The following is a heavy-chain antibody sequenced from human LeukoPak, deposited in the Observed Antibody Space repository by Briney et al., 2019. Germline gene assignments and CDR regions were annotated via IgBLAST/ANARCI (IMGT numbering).Heavy chain of an antibody. V-gene: IGHV4-59*12. CDR3: HALSPPKDDFWSGYYTDNWFDP. CDR1: GGSISSYY. J-gene: IGHJ5*02. CDR2: IYYSGST. D-gene: IGHD3-3*01. Sequence: SETLSLTCTVSGGSISSYYWSWIRQPPGKGLEWIGYIYYSGSTNYNPSLKRRVTISVDTSKNQFSLKLSSVTAADTAVYYCHALSPPKDDFWSGYYTDNWFDPWGQGTLVTVSS.